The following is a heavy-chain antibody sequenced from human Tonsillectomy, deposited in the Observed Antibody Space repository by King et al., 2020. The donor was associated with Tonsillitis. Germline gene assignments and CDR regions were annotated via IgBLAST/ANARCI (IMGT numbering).Heavy chain of an antibody. V-gene: IGHV3-7*01. J-gene: IGHJ3*02. CDR1: GFTLRTYW. D-gene: IGHD6-19*01. CDR3: ARYLDFQFDSAWYDAFDI. Sequence: VQLVESGGGLVQPGESLRLSCAASGFTLRTYWMTWIRQTPGKGLEWVANINSDGRQTSYLDSVKGRFTTSRDNAKNSVYLQIDSLRAEDTAIYYCARYLDFQFDSAWYDAFDIWGRGTMVTVSS. CDR2: INSDGRQT.